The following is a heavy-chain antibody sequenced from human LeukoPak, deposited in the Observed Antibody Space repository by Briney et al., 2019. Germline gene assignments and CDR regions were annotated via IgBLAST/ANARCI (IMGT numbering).Heavy chain of an antibody. J-gene: IGHJ5*02. Sequence: SETLSLTCTVSGGSISSYYWSWIRQPPGKGLEWIGYIYYSGSTNYNPSLKSRVTISVDTSKNQFSLKLSSVTAADTAVYYCARVPMVRGVIRGWFDPWGQGTLVTVSS. CDR2: IYYSGST. CDR3: ARVPMVRGVIRGWFDP. CDR1: GGSISSYY. V-gene: IGHV4-59*01. D-gene: IGHD3-10*01.